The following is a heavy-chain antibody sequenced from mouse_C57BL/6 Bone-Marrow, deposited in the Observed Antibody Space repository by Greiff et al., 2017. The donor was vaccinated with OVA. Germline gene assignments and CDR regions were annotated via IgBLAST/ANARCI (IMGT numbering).Heavy chain of an antibody. J-gene: IGHJ4*01. D-gene: IGHD1-1*01. CDR3: ARRITTVDYYAMDY. Sequence: QVQLLQSGAELARPGASVKLSCTASGYTFTSYGISWVKQRTGQGLEWIGEIYPRSGNTYYNEKFTGKATLTADKSSSTAYMELRILTSEDSAVYFCARRITTVDYYAMDYWGQGTSVTVSS. V-gene: IGHV1-81*01. CDR1: GYTFTSYG. CDR2: IYPRSGNT.